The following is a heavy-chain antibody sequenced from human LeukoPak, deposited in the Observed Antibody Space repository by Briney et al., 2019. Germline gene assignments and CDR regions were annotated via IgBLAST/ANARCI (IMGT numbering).Heavy chain of an antibody. CDR2: IYPGDSDT. CDR1: GHSFTSYW. V-gene: IGHV5-51*01. CDR3: ARVLGYCSGGSCYGCDY. Sequence: GESLKISCKGSGHSFTSYWIGWVRQMPGKGLEWMGIIYPGDSDTRYSPSFQGQVTISADKSISTAYLQWSSLKASDTAMYYCARVLGYCSGGSCYGCDYWGQGTLVTVSS. J-gene: IGHJ4*02. D-gene: IGHD2-15*01.